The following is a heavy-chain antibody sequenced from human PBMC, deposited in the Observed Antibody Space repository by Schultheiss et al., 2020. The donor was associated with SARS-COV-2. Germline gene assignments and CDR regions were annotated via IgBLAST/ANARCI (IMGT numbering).Heavy chain of an antibody. Sequence: SETLSLTCTVSGGSISSSSYYWSWIRQPPGKGLEWIGYIYYSGSTNYNPSLKSRVTISVDTSKNQFSLKLSSVTAADTAVYYCARHDSPYYFDYWGQGTLVTVSS. CDR2: IYYSGST. V-gene: IGHV4-61*05. J-gene: IGHJ4*02. D-gene: IGHD3-16*01. CDR3: ARHDSPYYFDY. CDR1: GGSISSSSYY.